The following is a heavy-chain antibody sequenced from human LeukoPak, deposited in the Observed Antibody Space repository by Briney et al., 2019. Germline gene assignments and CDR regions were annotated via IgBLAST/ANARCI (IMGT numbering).Heavy chain of an antibody. CDR1: GGSFSGYY. J-gene: IGHJ5*02. CDR3: ARGRGIHSSGWYWRRWFDP. CDR2: INHSGST. D-gene: IGHD6-19*01. V-gene: IGHV4-34*01. Sequence: SETLSLTCAVYGGSFSGYYWSWIRQPPGKGLEWIGEINHSGSTNYNPSLKSRVTISVDTSKNQFPLKLSSVTAAGTAVYYCARGRGIHSSGWYWRRWFDPWGQGTLVTVSS.